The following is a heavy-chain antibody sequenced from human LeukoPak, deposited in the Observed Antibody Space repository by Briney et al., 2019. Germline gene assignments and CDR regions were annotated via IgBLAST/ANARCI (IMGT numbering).Heavy chain of an antibody. CDR2: INPGDSDT. CDR3: ARQLTGGYFDY. D-gene: IGHD3-16*01. CDR1: GFIFTNHL. V-gene: IGHV5-51*01. J-gene: IGHJ4*02. Sequence: PGESLKISCEGTGFIFTNHLIGWVRQVPGKGLEWMGIINPGDSDTRYSPAIQGQATFSVDKSINTAYLHWTSLKASDSAIYYCARQLTGGYFDYLGQGTLVTVAS.